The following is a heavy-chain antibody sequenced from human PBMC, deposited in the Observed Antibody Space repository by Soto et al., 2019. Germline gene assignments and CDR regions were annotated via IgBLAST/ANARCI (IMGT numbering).Heavy chain of an antibody. CDR3: ARVGSVTTVTMYNWFDP. J-gene: IGHJ5*02. Sequence: GGSLRLSCAASGFTFSSYWMSWVRQAPGKGLEWVANIKQDGSEKYYVDSVKGRFTISRDNAKNSLYLQMNGLRAEDTAVYYCARVGSVTTVTMYNWFDPWGQGTLVTVSS. CDR1: GFTFSSYW. V-gene: IGHV3-7*01. CDR2: IKQDGSEK. D-gene: IGHD4-4*01.